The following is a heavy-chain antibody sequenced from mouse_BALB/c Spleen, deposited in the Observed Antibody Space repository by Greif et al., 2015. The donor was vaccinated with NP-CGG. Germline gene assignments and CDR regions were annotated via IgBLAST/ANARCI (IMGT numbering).Heavy chain of an antibody. V-gene: IGHV1-54*01. Sequence: VQLQESGAELVRPGTSVKVSCKASGYAFTNYLIEWVKQRPGQGLEWIGVINPGSGGTNYNEKFKGKATLTADKSSSTAYMQLSSLTSDDSAVYFCARDYGYGDYYAMDYWGQGTSVTVSS. CDR3: ARDYGYGDYYAMDY. CDR1: GYAFTNYL. D-gene: IGHD1-2*01. J-gene: IGHJ4*01. CDR2: INPGSGGT.